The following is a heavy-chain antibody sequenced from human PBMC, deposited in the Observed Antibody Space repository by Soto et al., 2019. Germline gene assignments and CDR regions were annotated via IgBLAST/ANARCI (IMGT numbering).Heavy chain of an antibody. CDR1: GFTFDDYA. V-gene: IGHV3-9*01. CDR2: VYWNSGSI. D-gene: IGHD6-13*01. Sequence: TGGSLRLSCAASGFTFDDYAMHWVRQVPGKGLELFSGVYWNSGSIGSGVSVKGRFAISRDNAKTSLHLQMNSLSAEDTAFYYCVKDESINWYSGHFRHWGQGTLVTVSS. J-gene: IGHJ1*01. CDR3: VKDESINWYSGHFRH.